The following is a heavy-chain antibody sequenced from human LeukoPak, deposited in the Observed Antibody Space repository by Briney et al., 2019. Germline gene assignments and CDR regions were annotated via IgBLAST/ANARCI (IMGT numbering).Heavy chain of an antibody. CDR1: GGTFSSYA. CDR3: ASSDSSSWYNWFDP. V-gene: IGHV1-8*02. J-gene: IGHJ5*02. Sequence: ASVKVSCKASGGTFSSYAISWVRQAPGQGLEWMGWMNPNSGNTGYAQKFQGRVTMTRNTSISTAYMELSSLRSEDTAVYYCASSDSSSWYNWFDPWGQGTLVTVSS. CDR2: MNPNSGNT. D-gene: IGHD6-13*01.